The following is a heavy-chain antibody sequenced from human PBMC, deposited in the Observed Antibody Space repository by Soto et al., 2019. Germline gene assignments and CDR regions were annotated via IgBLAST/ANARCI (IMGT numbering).Heavy chain of an antibody. CDR1: GFTFSLYS. J-gene: IGHJ6*02. D-gene: IGHD3-10*01. V-gene: IGHV3-48*02. CDR2: ISRSSTGI. Sequence: EVQLVESGGGLVQPGGSLRLSCAASGFTFSLYSMSWVRQAPGQGLEWVSYISRSSTGIHYADSVKGRFTISRDDATNSMHLQMNSLRDGDTAVYYWARAVTWGLDVWGQGTTVSISS. CDR3: ARAVTWGLDV.